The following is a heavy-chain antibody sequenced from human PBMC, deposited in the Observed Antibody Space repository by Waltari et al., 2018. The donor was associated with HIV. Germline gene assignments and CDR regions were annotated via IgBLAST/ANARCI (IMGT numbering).Heavy chain of an antibody. J-gene: IGHJ4*02. Sequence: EVQLLESGGGLVQPGGSLRLSCAASGFTFSSYDMSWVGQAPGKGLEWVSAISGSGGSTYYADSVKGRFTISRDNSKNTLYLQMNSLRAEDTAVYYCAKTVRPERPIDYWGQGTLVTVSS. CDR1: GFTFSSYD. CDR2: ISGSGGST. D-gene: IGHD3-10*01. V-gene: IGHV3-23*01. CDR3: AKTVRPERPIDY.